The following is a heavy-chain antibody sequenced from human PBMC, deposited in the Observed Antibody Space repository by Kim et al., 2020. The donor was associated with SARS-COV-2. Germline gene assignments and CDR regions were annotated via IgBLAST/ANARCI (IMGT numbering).Heavy chain of an antibody. Sequence: SETLSLTCTVSGGSFSSSSYCWGWIRQPPGQGLEWIGSIYYSGSTYYNPSIKSRVTIYVDTSKNQFYLKLSSVTAADTDVYYCAIHPRDSSGYYGGWFDPWGQGTLVTVSS. CDR3: AIHPRDSSGYYGGWFDP. V-gene: IGHV4-39*01. J-gene: IGHJ5*02. CDR2: IYYSGST. D-gene: IGHD3-22*01. CDR1: GGSFSSSSYC.